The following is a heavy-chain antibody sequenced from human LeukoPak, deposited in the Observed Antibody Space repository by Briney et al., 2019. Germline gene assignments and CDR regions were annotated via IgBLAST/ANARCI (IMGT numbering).Heavy chain of an antibody. D-gene: IGHD3-16*01. CDR1: GGTFSSYA. J-gene: IGHJ4*02. CDR3: ARARGGSYFDY. V-gene: IGHV1-69*04. Sequence: SVKVSCKASGGTFSSYAISWVRQAPGPGLEWMGRIIPIFGIANYAQKFQGRVTITADKSTSTAYMELSSLRSEDTAVYYCARARGGSYFDYWGQRTLVTVSS. CDR2: IIPIFGIA.